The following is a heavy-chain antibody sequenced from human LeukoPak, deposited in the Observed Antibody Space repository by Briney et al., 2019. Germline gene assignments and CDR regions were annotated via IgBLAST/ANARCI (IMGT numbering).Heavy chain of an antibody. CDR3: NTDGDIVVVPAAMGVPGWFDP. CDR1: GFTFSNAW. V-gene: IGHV3-15*01. Sequence: GGSLRLSCAASGFTFSNAWMSWVRQAPGKGLEWVGRIKSKTDGGTTDYAAPVKGRFTISRDDSKNTPYLQMNSLKTEDTAVYYCNTDGDIVVVPAAMGVPGWFDPWGQGTLVTVSS. D-gene: IGHD2-2*01. J-gene: IGHJ5*02. CDR2: IKSKTDGGTT.